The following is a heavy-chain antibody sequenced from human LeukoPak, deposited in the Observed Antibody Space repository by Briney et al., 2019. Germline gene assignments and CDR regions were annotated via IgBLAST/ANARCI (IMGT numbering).Heavy chain of an antibody. Sequence: GGSLRLSCAASGFTFGSYAMSWVRQAPGKGLEWVSGIRGSGDITYYADSVKGRFTISRDNFKNTLYLQMNSLRAEDTAVYYCAKTRIVCTSVSCPGGGFDYWGHGTLVTVSS. D-gene: IGHD2-2*01. CDR2: IRGSGDIT. J-gene: IGHJ4*01. V-gene: IGHV3-23*01. CDR1: GFTFGSYA. CDR3: AKTRIVCTSVSCPGGGFDY.